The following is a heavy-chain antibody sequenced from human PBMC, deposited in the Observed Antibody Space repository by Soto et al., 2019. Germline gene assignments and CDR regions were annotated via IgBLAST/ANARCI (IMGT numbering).Heavy chain of an antibody. J-gene: IGHJ1*01. V-gene: IGHV4-59*01. D-gene: IGHD4-4*01. CDR2: IYYSGST. CDR1: GDSMSSYY. Sequence: PSETLSLTCTVSGDSMSSYYWSWIRQPPGKGLEWIGYIYYSGSTTYNPSLRSRVTMSVDTSKNQFSLRLSSVTAADTAVYYCARAKSNYQTFHHWVQGSHLPVSS. CDR3: ARAKSNYQTFHH.